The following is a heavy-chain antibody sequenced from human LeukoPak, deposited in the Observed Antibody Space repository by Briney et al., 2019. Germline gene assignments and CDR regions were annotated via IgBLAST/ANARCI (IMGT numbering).Heavy chain of an antibody. CDR1: GYTFTSYY. Sequence: ASVKVSCKASGYTFTSYYMHWVRQAPGQGLEWMGIINPSGGSTSYAQKFQGRVTMTRDTSTSTVYMELSSLRSEDTAVYYCARMGKYYYDSSGYYTPFDYWGQGTLVTVSS. J-gene: IGHJ4*02. CDR3: ARMGKYYYDSSGYYTPFDY. CDR2: INPSGGST. D-gene: IGHD3-22*01. V-gene: IGHV1-46*01.